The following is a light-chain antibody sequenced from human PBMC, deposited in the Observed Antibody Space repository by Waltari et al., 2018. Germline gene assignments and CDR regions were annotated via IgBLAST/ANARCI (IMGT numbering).Light chain of an antibody. J-gene: IGKJ4*01. CDR1: QDISNY. CDR3: QQYNSYPHT. Sequence: DIQMTQSPSSLSASVGDRVTITCQASQDISNYLNWYQQKPGKAPKLLIYDASNLETGVPSRFSGSGSGTDFTFTISSLQPEDIATYYCQQYNSYPHTFGGGTKVEIK. V-gene: IGKV1-33*01. CDR2: DAS.